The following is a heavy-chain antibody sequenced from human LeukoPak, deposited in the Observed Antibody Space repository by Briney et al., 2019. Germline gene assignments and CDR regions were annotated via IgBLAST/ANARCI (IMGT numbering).Heavy chain of an antibody. J-gene: IGHJ5*02. CDR1: GYTFTGYY. CDR2: INPSGGST. Sequence: GASVKVSCKASGYTFTGYYMHWVRQAPGQGLEWMGIINPSGGSTSYAQKFQGRVTMTRDTSTSTVYMELSSLTSEDTAVYFCARTLGPYYYDTSGYPWGQGTLVIVSS. CDR3: ARTLGPYYYDTSGYP. V-gene: IGHV1-46*01. D-gene: IGHD3-22*01.